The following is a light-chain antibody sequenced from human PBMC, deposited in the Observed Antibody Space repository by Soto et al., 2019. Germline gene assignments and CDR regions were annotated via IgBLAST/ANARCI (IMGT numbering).Light chain of an antibody. V-gene: IGLV1-51*02. CDR2: ENN. Sequence: QSVLTQPPSVSAAPGQTVTISCSGSSSNIGNSYISWYQQLPGTAPKLLIYENNKRPSGIPDRFSGSKSGTSATLGITGLQTGDEADYYCETWDTSLGAGVFGGGTKLTVL. CDR1: SSNIGNSY. CDR3: ETWDTSLGAGV. J-gene: IGLJ3*02.